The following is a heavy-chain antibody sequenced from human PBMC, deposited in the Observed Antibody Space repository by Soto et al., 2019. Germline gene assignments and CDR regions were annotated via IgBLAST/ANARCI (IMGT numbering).Heavy chain of an antibody. CDR1: GFAFINSW. Sequence: GGSLRLSCATCGFAFINSWMNWVLQARGKGLEWVGRIKSKTDGGTTDYAAPVKGRFTISRDDSKNTLYLQMNTLKTEDTAVYYCNTVAASEMYTWGQGAVVPISS. D-gene: IGHD2-15*01. CDR2: IKSKTDGGTT. J-gene: IGHJ4*02. V-gene: IGHV3-15*07. CDR3: NTVAASEMYT.